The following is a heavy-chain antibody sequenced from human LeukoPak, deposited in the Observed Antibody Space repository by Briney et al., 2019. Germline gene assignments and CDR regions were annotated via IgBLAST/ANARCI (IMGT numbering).Heavy chain of an antibody. J-gene: IGHJ4*02. CDR1: GFTFSSYA. D-gene: IGHD6-13*01. CDR3: AKDPSSAAAGGGYFDY. V-gene: IGHV3-23*01. CDR2: ISGSGGST. Sequence: GGSLRLSCAASGFTFSSYAMSWVRQAPGKGLEWVSAISGSGGSTYYADSVKGRFTISRDNSKNTLYLQMNSLRAEDTAVYYCAKDPSSAAAGGGYFDYWGQGTLVTVSS.